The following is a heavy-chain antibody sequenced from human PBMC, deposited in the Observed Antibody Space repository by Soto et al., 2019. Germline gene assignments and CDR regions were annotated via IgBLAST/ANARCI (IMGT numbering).Heavy chain of an antibody. D-gene: IGHD6-19*01. CDR2: IYYSGST. V-gene: IGHV4-59*01. CDR1: GGSITSYY. J-gene: IGHJ4*02. Sequence: PSETLSLTCTVSGGSITSYYWSWIRQPPGKGLEWIGYIYYSGSTNYNPSLKSRVTISVDTSKNQFSLKLSSMTAADTAVYYCARDAHSSGYYSFDYWGQGALVTVSS. CDR3: ARDAHSSGYYSFDY.